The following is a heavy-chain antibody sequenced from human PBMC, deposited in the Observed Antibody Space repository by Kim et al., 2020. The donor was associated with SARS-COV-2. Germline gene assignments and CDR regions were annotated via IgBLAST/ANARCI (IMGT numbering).Heavy chain of an antibody. J-gene: IGHJ4*02. CDR1: GFTFDDYA. CDR2: ISWNSGSI. Sequence: GGSLRLSCAASGFTFDDYAMHWVRQAPGKGLEWVSGISWNSGSIGYADSVKGRFTISRDNAKNSLYLQMNSLRAEDTALYYCAKDYYDSSGLFDYWGQGTLVTVSS. D-gene: IGHD3-22*01. CDR3: AKDYYDSSGLFDY. V-gene: IGHV3-9*01.